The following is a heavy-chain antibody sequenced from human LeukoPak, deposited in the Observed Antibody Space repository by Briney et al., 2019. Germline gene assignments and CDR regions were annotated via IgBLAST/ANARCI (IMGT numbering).Heavy chain of an antibody. Sequence: HRASVKVSCKASGGTFSSYAISWVRQAPGQGLEWMGGIIPIFGTANYAQKFQGRVTITTDESTSTAYMELSSLRSEDTAVYYCAVLDYYYDSSGYYDYRGQGTLVTVSS. CDR3: AVLDYYYDSSGYYDY. CDR1: GGTFSSYA. D-gene: IGHD3-22*01. V-gene: IGHV1-69*05. CDR2: IIPIFGTA. J-gene: IGHJ4*02.